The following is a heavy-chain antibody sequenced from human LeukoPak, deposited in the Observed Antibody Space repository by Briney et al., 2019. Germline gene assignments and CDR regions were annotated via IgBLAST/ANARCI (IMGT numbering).Heavy chain of an antibody. J-gene: IGHJ4*02. CDR3: AKRLTVGATVYFDY. V-gene: IGHV3-53*01. Sequence: GGSLRLSCAASGFTVSSNYMSWVRQAPGKGLEWVSVIYSGGSTYYADSVKGRFTISRDNSKNTLYLQMNSLRAEDTAVYYCAKRLTVGATVYFDYWGQGTLVTVSS. CDR2: IYSGGST. D-gene: IGHD1-26*01. CDR1: GFTVSSNY.